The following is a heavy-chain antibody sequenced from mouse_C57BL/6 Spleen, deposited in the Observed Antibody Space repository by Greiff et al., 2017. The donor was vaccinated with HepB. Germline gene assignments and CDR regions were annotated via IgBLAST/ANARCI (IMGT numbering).Heavy chain of an antibody. Sequence: QVQLQQSGAELVRPGASVTLSCKASGYTFTDYEMHWVKQTPVHGLEWIGAIDPETGGTAYNQKFKGKAILTADKSSSTAYMELRSLTSEDSAVYYCTREVYDSFYAMGYWGQGTSVTVSS. CDR2: IDPETGGT. J-gene: IGHJ4*01. CDR1: GYTFTDYE. CDR3: TREVYDSFYAMGY. V-gene: IGHV1-15*01. D-gene: IGHD2-4*01.